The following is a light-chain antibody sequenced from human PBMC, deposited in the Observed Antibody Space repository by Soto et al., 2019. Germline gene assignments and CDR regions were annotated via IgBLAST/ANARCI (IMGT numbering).Light chain of an antibody. J-gene: IGKJ4*01. CDR1: QNINSH. Sequence: DIQMTQSPSSLSASVGDRVTITCRASQNINSHLNWYPQKPGKPPKPLIHTTSSLQSGVPSRFSGSGTGTDFTLTIGSLQPEDFATYYCQRCDSTPPTFGGGTMVEI. CDR2: TTS. V-gene: IGKV1-39*01. CDR3: QRCDSTPPT.